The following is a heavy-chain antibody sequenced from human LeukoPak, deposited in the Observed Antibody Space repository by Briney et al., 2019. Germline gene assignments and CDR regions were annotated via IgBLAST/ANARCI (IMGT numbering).Heavy chain of an antibody. CDR2: ISSSGSTI. D-gene: IGHD2-15*01. CDR1: GFTVSSNY. V-gene: IGHV3-48*04. J-gene: IGHJ6*03. Sequence: GGSLRLPCAASGFTVSSNYMNWVRQAPGKGLEWVSYISSSGSTIYYADSVKGRLTISRDNAKNSLFLQMNSLRAEDTAVYYCARVLRYCSGGNCYSGGLGYMDVWGKGTTVTISS. CDR3: ARVLRYCSGGNCYSGGLGYMDV.